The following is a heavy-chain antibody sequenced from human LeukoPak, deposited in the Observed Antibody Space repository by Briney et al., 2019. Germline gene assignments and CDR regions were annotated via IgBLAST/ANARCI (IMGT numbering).Heavy chain of an antibody. CDR2: IYYSGST. V-gene: IGHV4-59*01. J-gene: IGHJ6*03. CDR1: GGSISSYY. CDR3: ARGGETGTTSYYYYYMDV. D-gene: IGHD1-7*01. Sequence: KTSETLSLTCTVSGGSISSYYWSWIRQPPGKGLEWIGYIYYSGSTNYSPSLKSRVTISVDTSKNQFSLKLSSVTAADTAVYYCARGGETGTTSYYYYYMDVWGKGTTVTVSS.